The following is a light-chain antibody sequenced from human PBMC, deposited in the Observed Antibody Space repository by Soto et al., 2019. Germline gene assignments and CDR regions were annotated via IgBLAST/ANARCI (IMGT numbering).Light chain of an antibody. CDR2: GVS. J-gene: IGLJ2*01. CDR1: SSDVGGYNY. V-gene: IGLV2-14*01. Sequence: QSALTQPASVSGSPGQSITISCTETSSDVGGYNYVSWYQQYPGKAPKLMIFGVSDRPSGVSNRFSGSKSGNTASLTISGLQAEDEADYYCSSYKTSSTVVVFGGGTQLTVL. CDR3: SSYKTSSTVVV.